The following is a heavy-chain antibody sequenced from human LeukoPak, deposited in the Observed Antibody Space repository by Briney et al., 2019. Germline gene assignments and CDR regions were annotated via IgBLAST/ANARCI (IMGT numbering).Heavy chain of an antibody. CDR2: ISSSGSTI. D-gene: IGHD3-10*01. CDR3: ARESPGGSPDY. J-gene: IGHJ4*02. Sequence: GGSLRLSCAASGFTFSSYEMNWVRQAPGKGLEGVSYISSSGSTIYYADSVKGRFTISRDNAKNSLYLQMNSLSAEDTAVYYCARESPGGSPDYWGQGTLVTVSS. V-gene: IGHV3-48*03. CDR1: GFTFSSYE.